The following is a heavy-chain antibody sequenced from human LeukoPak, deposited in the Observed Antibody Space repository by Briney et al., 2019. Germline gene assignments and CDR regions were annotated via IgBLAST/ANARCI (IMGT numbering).Heavy chain of an antibody. CDR1: GFTFSSYA. V-gene: IGHV3-23*01. J-gene: IGHJ6*03. CDR2: ISGSGGST. Sequence: GGSLRLSCAASGFTFSSYAMSWVRQAPGKGLEWVSAISGSGGSTYYADSVKGRFTISRDNSKNTLYLQMNSLRAEDTAVYYCAKEGYYGSGSYSNYYYYSYMDVWGKGTTVTVSS. D-gene: IGHD3-10*01. CDR3: AKEGYYGSGSYSNYYYYSYMDV.